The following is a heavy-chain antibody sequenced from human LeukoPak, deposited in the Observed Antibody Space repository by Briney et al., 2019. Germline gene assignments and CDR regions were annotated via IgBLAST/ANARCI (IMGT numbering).Heavy chain of an antibody. CDR1: GFTFSSYS. Sequence: GGSLRLSCAASGFTFSSYSMNWVRQAPGKGLEWVSSISSSSSYIYYADSVKGRFTISRDNAKNSLYLQMNSLRAEDTAVYYCAREPGYDFWSGYYIPPMDYWGQGTLVTVSS. CDR3: AREPGYDFWSGYYIPPMDY. J-gene: IGHJ4*02. V-gene: IGHV3-21*01. CDR2: ISSSSSYI. D-gene: IGHD3-3*01.